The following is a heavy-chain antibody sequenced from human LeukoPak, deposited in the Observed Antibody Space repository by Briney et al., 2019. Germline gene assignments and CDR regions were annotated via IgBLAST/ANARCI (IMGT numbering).Heavy chain of an antibody. J-gene: IGHJ4*01. CDR1: GFTFLSYA. D-gene: IGHD6-13*01. V-gene: IGHV3-30-3*01. CDR3: ASISAAGPVLVQKEYYFDY. CDR2: ISYEGSNR. Sequence: GRSLRLSCAASGFTFLSYAMHWVRQAPGKGLEWVAFISYEGSNRYYADSVKGRFTISRDNSKNTLFLQMSSLRAEDTAVYYCASISAAGPVLVQKEYYFDYWGHGTLVTVSS.